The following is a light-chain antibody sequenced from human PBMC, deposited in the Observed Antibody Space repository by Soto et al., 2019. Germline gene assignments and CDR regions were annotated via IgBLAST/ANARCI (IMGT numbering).Light chain of an antibody. V-gene: IGKV3-20*01. CDR3: QPYYASVWT. CDR1: QSVSSSC. CDR2: GAS. Sequence: EIVLTQSPGTLSLSTGERATLSCRASQSVSSSCLVWYQQIPGRAPRLLIYGASNRATVIPDRFSGSVYGTNFTLNIIRLEAEDFAFYYGQPYYASVWTFGQGNKVEIK. J-gene: IGKJ1*01.